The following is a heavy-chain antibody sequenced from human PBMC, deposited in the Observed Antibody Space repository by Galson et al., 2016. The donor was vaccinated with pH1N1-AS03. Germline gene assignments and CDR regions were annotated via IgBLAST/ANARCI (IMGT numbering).Heavy chain of an antibody. D-gene: IGHD2-2*01. CDR3: VRITEGSTTCM. J-gene: IGHJ4*02. CDR2: IKQDGSQK. Sequence: SLRLSCAASGFSFRDYWMSWVCQAPGKGLEWVANIKQDGSQKYYVDSVKGRFTISRNNAENSLYLQMNSLTAADTAVYYCVRITEGSTTCMWGQGVLVTVSS. CDR1: GFSFRDYW. V-gene: IGHV3-7*03.